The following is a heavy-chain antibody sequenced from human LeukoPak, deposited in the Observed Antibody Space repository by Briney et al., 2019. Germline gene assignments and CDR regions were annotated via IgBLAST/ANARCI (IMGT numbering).Heavy chain of an antibody. CDR2: IYPGDSDT. V-gene: IGHV5-51*01. CDR3: ARLSYYYYYYMDV. CDR1: GYSFTSYW. J-gene: IGHJ6*03. Sequence: GESLKISCKGSGYSFTSYWIGWVRQMPGKGLEGMGIIYPGDSDTRYSPSFQGQVTISADKSISTAYLQWSSLKASDTAMYYCARLSYYYYYYMDVWGKGTTVTISS.